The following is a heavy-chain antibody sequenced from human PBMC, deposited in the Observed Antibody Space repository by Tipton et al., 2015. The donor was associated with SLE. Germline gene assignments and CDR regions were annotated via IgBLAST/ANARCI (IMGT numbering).Heavy chain of an antibody. D-gene: IGHD2-21*02. CDR1: GVSISDYY. V-gene: IGHV4-59*08. J-gene: IGHJ4*02. CDR2: ISNSGAT. CDR3: ARHDVTVHHYFDY. Sequence: TLSLTCSVSGVSISDYYWSWIRQPPGKGLEWVGFISNSGATYYNPSLKSRVTISTETSKKQFSLTLSSVTAADTAVYYCARHDVTVHHYFDYWGRGTLVTVSS.